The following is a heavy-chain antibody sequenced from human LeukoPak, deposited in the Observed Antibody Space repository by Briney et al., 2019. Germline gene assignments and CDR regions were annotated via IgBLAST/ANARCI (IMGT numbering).Heavy chain of an antibody. Sequence: SETLSLTCAVYGGSFSGYYWSWIRQPPGKGLEWIGEINHSGSTNYNPSLKSRVTISVDTSKNQFSLKLSSVTAADTVVYYCARLTRGYSYGYLEGYYYYYYMDVWGKGTTVTVSS. CDR2: INHSGST. J-gene: IGHJ6*03. CDR3: ARLTRGYSYGYLEGYYYYYYMDV. D-gene: IGHD5-18*01. V-gene: IGHV4-34*01. CDR1: GGSFSGYY.